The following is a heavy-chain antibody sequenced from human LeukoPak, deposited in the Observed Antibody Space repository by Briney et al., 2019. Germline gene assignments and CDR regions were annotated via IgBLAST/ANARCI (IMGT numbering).Heavy chain of an antibody. CDR3: ARVVGGGVIWPY. Sequence: ASVKVSCKASGYTFTDYYIHWVRQAPGQGLEWMGWINPNSGDTNYAQKLQGRVTITRDTSISTAFMELSRLTSDDAAVYYCARVVGGGVIWPYWGRGTLVTVSS. J-gene: IGHJ4*02. CDR2: INPNSGDT. V-gene: IGHV1-2*02. CDR1: GYTFTDYY. D-gene: IGHD3-16*01.